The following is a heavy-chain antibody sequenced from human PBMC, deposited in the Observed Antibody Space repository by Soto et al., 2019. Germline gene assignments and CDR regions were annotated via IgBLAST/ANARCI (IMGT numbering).Heavy chain of an antibody. CDR1: GYTFIDYY. CDR3: AREAVGDPYDIDV. CDR2: INPNGGGT. V-gene: IGHV1-2*02. D-gene: IGHD3-16*01. Sequence: QVQLLQSGAEVKKPGASVKVSCKASGYTFIDYYMHWVRQAPGQGPEWMGCINPNGGGTKFADKVKDRVTMTWDTSNHPAFIELNRLRSDDTAVYYCAREAVGDPYDIDVWGQGTLVTVSS. J-gene: IGHJ4*02.